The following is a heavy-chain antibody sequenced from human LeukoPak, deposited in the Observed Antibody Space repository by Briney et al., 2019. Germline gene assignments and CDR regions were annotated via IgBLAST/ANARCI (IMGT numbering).Heavy chain of an antibody. CDR2: ISSYNANT. J-gene: IGHJ4*02. CDR1: GYTFSSYG. CDR3: ARDSMVKGPSSPSLDY. D-gene: IGHD6-6*01. Sequence: GASAKVSCKASGYTFSSYGISWVRQAPGQGLEWLGWISSYNANTKSGQRLQGRASMTTDTSTSTASMMVWRLRCDDTVVNYCARDSMVKGPSSPSLDYWGQGTLVTVPS. V-gene: IGHV1-18*01.